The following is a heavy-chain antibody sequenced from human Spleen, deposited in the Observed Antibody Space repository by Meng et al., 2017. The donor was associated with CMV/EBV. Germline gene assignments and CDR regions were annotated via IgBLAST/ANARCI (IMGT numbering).Heavy chain of an antibody. CDR2: INSDGSST. CDR3: ARDSGHYDFWRGDWEYYYGMDV. Sequence: GESLKISCAASGFPFSSYWMHWVRQAPGKGLVWVSRINSDGSSTSYADSVKGRFTTSRDNAKNTLYLQMNSLRAEDTAVYYCARDSGHYDFWRGDWEYYYGMDVWGQGTTVTVSS. J-gene: IGHJ6*02. D-gene: IGHD3-3*01. V-gene: IGHV3-74*01. CDR1: GFPFSSYW.